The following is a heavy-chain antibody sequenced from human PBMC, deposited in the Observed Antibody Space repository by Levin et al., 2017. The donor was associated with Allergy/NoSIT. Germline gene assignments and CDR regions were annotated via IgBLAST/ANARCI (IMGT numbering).Heavy chain of an antibody. D-gene: IGHD3-3*01. CDR1: GFTFSSYS. CDR2: ISSSSST. CDR3: TRDSEGTIFGAVIMVY. V-gene: IGHV3-48*01. Sequence: PGGSLRLSCAASGFTFSSYSMNWVRQAPGKGLEWVSYISSSSSTYYADSVKGRFTISRDNAKNSLYLQMNSLRAEDTAVYYCTRDSEGTIFGAVIMVYWGQGTLVTVSS. J-gene: IGHJ4*02.